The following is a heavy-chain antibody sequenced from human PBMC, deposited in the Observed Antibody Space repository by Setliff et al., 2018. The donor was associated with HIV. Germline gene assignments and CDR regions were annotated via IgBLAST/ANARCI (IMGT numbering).Heavy chain of an antibody. D-gene: IGHD1-1*01. J-gene: IGHJ4*02. V-gene: IGHV4-4*02. CDR3: ARGGLRLRKSTALGYFDY. CDR1: GVSISSGNF. CDR2: IYHSGST. Sequence: PSETLSLTCTVSGVSISSGNFYWTWIRQPPGKGLEWIGEIYHSGSTNYNPSLKGRVTISVDKSKNQFSLKLSSVTAAGTAVYYCARGGLRLRKSTALGYFDYWGQGTLVTVSS.